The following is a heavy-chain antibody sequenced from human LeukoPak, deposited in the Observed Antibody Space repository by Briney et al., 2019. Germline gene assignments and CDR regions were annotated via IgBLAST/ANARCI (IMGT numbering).Heavy chain of an antibody. CDR3: ARGHGDYGFDY. D-gene: IGHD4-17*01. J-gene: IGHJ4*02. CDR1: GFTFSSYS. CDR2: ISSSSSTI. Sequence: GGSLRLSCAASGFTFSSYSMNWVRQAPGKGLEWVSYISSSSSTIYYADSVKGRFTISRDNAKNSLYLQMYSLRAEDTAVYYCARGHGDYGFDYWGQGTLVTVSS. V-gene: IGHV3-48*01.